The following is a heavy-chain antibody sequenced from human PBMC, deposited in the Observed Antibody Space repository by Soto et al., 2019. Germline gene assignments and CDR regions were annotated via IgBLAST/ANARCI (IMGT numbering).Heavy chain of an antibody. Sequence: GSLRLSCAASGFTFSSYAMHWVRQAPGKGLEWVAVISYDGSNKYYADSVKGRFTISRDNSKNTLYLQMNSLRAEDTAVYYCARVSSSSIRNYNWFDPWGQGTLVTVSS. J-gene: IGHJ5*02. CDR2: ISYDGSNK. CDR1: GFTFSSYA. CDR3: ARVSSSSIRNYNWFDP. V-gene: IGHV3-30-3*01. D-gene: IGHD6-6*01.